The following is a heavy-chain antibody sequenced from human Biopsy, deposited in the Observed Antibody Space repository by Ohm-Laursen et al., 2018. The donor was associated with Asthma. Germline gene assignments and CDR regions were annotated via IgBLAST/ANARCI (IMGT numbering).Heavy chain of an antibody. CDR2: IKHDGSEK. J-gene: IGHJ1*01. D-gene: IGHD3-3*01. CDR1: GFTFGDYC. Sequence: SLRLSCAASGFTFGDYCMSWVRQVPGQGLEWVANIKHDGSEKNHGDSLKGRFTISRDNAKNLLFLQMNSLRAEDTAVYYCARTFHLWSPYHAEHYQLWGQGTLVTVSS. V-gene: IGHV3-7*01. CDR3: ARTFHLWSPYHAEHYQL.